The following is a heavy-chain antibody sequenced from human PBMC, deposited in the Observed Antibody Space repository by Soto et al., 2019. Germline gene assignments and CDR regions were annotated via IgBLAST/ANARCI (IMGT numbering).Heavy chain of an antibody. D-gene: IGHD2-2*01. CDR3: AKHMGYCSSTNCYPFDY. Sequence: LRLSCEASGFILSKYDIDWVCQAPGKGLEWVSVICYLGSNEYYADSLKGRFTISRDNSKNTLYLQMNSLRADDTAVYYCAKHMGYCSSTNCYPFDYWGQGTLVTVSS. CDR1: GFILSKYD. V-gene: IGHV3-33*07. J-gene: IGHJ4*02. CDR2: ICYLGSNE.